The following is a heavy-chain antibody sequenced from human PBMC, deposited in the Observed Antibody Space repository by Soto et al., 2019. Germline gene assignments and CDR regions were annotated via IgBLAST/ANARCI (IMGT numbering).Heavy chain of an antibody. V-gene: IGHV4-59*01. Sequence: SETLSLTCSVSGGSISSYYWSWIRQPPGKGLEWIGYIYYSGSTNYNPSLKSRVTISVDTSKNQFSLKLSSVTAADTAVYYCARNXVLPGYSSSWYYYGMDVWGQGTTVTVSS. CDR3: ARNXVLPGYSSSWYYYGMDV. J-gene: IGHJ6*02. D-gene: IGHD6-13*01. CDR2: IYYSGST. CDR1: GGSISSYY.